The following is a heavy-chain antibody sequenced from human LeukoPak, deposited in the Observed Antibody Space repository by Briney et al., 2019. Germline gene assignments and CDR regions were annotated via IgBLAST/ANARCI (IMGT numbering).Heavy chain of an antibody. Sequence: GGSLRLSCAASGFTVSSNYMSWVRQAPGKGLEWVSVIYSGGSTYYADSVKGRFTISRDNSKSTLYLQMNSLRAEDTAVYYCARDIAAAGTGAFDIWGQGTMVTVSS. J-gene: IGHJ3*02. CDR1: GFTVSSNY. CDR3: ARDIAAAGTGAFDI. CDR2: IYSGGST. V-gene: IGHV3-53*01. D-gene: IGHD6-13*01.